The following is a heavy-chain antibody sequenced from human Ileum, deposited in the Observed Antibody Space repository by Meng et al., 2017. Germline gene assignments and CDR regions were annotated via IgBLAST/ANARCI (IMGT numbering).Heavy chain of an antibody. CDR3: ARDQLLGSFDAFDI. CDR2: IIPIFGTA. J-gene: IGHJ3*02. Sequence: SVKVSCKASGGTFSSYAISWVRQAPGQGLEWMGGIIPIFGTANYAQKFQGRVTITADESTSTAYMELSSLRSEDTAEYYCARDQLLGSFDAFDIWGQGTMVTVSS. D-gene: IGHD1-26*01. V-gene: IGHV1-69*13. CDR1: GGTFSSYA.